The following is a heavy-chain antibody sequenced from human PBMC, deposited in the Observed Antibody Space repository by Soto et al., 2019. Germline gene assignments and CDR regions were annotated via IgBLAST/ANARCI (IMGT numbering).Heavy chain of an antibody. CDR1: GGSFSGYY. CDR3: ARWPKIYYYYGMDV. Sequence: KTSETLSLTCAVYGGSFSGYYWSWIRQPPGKGLEWIGEINHSGSTNYNPSLKSRVTISVDTSKNQFSLKLSSVTAADTAVYYCARWPKIYYYYGMDVWGQGTTVTVSS. CDR2: INHSGST. V-gene: IGHV4-34*01. J-gene: IGHJ6*02.